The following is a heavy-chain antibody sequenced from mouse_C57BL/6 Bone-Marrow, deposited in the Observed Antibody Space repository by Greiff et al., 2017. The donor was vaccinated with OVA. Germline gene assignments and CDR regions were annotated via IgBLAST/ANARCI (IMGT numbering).Heavy chain of an antibody. CDR1: GFSLTSYG. J-gene: IGHJ3*01. Sequence: VKLQESGPGLVAPSQRLSITCTVSGFSLTSYGVDWVRQPPGKGLEWLGVIWGGGSTNYNSALMSNVSISKDNSKSQVFLKMNSLQTDVTAVYYCAKQEEPVPFAYWGQGTLVTVSA. CDR2: IWGGGST. CDR3: AKQEEPVPFAY. V-gene: IGHV2-9*01.